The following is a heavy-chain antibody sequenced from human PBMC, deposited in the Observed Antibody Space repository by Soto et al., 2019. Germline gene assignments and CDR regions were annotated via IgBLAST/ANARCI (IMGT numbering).Heavy chain of an antibody. CDR2: IIPIFGTA. Sequence: ASVKVSCKASGGTFSSYAISWVLQSPGQGLEWMGGIIPIFGTANYAQKFQGRVTITADESTSTAYMELSSLRSEDTAVYYCARDTDPYSSSWYGFDYWGQGTLVTVSS. D-gene: IGHD6-13*01. CDR1: GGTFSSYA. J-gene: IGHJ4*02. V-gene: IGHV1-69*13. CDR3: ARDTDPYSSSWYGFDY.